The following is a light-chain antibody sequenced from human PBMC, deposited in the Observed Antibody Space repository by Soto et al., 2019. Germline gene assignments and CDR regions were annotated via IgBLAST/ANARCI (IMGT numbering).Light chain of an antibody. V-gene: IGKV1-27*01. CDR2: AAS. CDR3: QKYNSAPP. CDR1: QDISNN. J-gene: IGKJ3*01. Sequence: DIQMTQSPSSLSASAGDRVTITCRASQDISNNLAWYLQKPGKVPKLLIYAASTLQSGVPSRFSGSGSGTDFTLTISSLQPEDVATYYCQKYNSAPPFGPGTKVDIK.